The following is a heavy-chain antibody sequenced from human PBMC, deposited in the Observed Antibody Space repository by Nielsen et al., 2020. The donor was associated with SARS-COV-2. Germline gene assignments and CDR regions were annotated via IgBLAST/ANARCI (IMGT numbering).Heavy chain of an antibody. CDR1: GFTFSRYW. CDR2: IKQDGSEK. V-gene: IGHV3-7*01. Sequence: GESLKISCAASGFTFSRYWMNWVRQAPGRGLEWVANIKQDGSEKYYVDSVKGRFTISRDNAKNSLYLQMNSLRAVDTAVYYCARDYRYSYGYLGGIDPWGQGTLVTVSS. J-gene: IGHJ5*02. CDR3: ARDYRYSYGYLGGIDP. D-gene: IGHD5-18*01.